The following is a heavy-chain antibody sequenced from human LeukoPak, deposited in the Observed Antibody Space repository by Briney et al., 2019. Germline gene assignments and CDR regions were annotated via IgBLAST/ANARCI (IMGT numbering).Heavy chain of an antibody. CDR3: ARYQVVRGVIDYYYYVDV. V-gene: IGHV3-11*04. J-gene: IGHJ6*03. CDR2: ISSSGSTI. Sequence: PGGSLRLSCAASGFTFSDYYMSWIRQAPGKGLEWVSYISSSGSTIYYADSVKGRFTISRDNAKNSLYLQMNSLRAEDTAVYYCARYQVVRGVIDYYYYVDVWGKGTTVTVSS. CDR1: GFTFSDYY. D-gene: IGHD3-10*01.